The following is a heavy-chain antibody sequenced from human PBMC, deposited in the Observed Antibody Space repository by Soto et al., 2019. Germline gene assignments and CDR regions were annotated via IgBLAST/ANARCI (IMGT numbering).Heavy chain of an antibody. D-gene: IGHD1-26*01. Sequence: PSETLSLTCTVSGGSISSGGYYWSWIRQHPGKGLEWIGYIYYSGSTYYNPSLKSRVTISVDTSKNQFSLKLSSVTAADTAVYYCARVPGYSGTTTPETYYFDYWGQGTLVTVSS. CDR1: GGSISSGGYY. J-gene: IGHJ4*02. CDR3: ARVPGYSGTTTPETYYFDY. CDR2: IYYSGST. V-gene: IGHV4-31*03.